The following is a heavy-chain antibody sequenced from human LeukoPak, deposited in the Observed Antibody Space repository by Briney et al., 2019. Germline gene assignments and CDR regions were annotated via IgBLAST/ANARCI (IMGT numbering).Heavy chain of an antibody. D-gene: IGHD1-26*01. J-gene: IGHJ4*02. CDR1: RGIFSSFA. CDR2: IIPIFGTS. CDR3: ASGTAYSGSYYFDH. V-gene: IGHV1-69*05. Sequence: SVKVSCKASRGIFSSFAINWVRQAPGQGLEWMGGIIPIFGTSNYAQKFQGRVTITTDESTSTAYMELSSLRSEDTAVYYCASGTAYSGSYYFDHWGQGTLVTVSS.